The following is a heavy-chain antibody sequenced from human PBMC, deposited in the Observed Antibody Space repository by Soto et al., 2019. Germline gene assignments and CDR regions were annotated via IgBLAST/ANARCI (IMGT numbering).Heavy chain of an antibody. CDR3: AKHGYCSGGSCYYFDF. J-gene: IGHJ4*02. D-gene: IGHD2-15*01. Sequence: GGSLRLSCAASGFTFSSYAMSWVRQAPGKGLEWVSSISGSSSNIYYADSVKGRFTISRDNAKNTLYLQMNSLRAEDTAVYYCAKHGYCSGGSCYYFDFWGQGTLVTVSS. V-gene: IGHV3-21*01. CDR2: ISGSSSNI. CDR1: GFTFSSYA.